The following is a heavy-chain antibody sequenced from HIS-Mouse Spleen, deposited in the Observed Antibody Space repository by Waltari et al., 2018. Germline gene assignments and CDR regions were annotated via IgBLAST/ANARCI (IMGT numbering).Heavy chain of an antibody. J-gene: IGHJ4*02. Sequence: QVQLVQSGAEVKKPGASVKVSCKASGYTFTGYYMHWVRQAPGQGLEWMGGSNPKRGGTNYEQKFQGRVTMTRDTSISTAYMELSRLRSDDTAVYYCARVPSYWGNYWGQGTLVTVSS. CDR1: GYTFTGYY. CDR3: ARVPSYWGNY. V-gene: IGHV1-2*02. CDR2: SNPKRGGT. D-gene: IGHD7-27*01.